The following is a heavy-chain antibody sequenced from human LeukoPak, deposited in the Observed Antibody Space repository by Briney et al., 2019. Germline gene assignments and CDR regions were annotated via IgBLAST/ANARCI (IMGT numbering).Heavy chain of an antibody. D-gene: IGHD3-22*01. CDR3: ARGDYYDSSGYYDWFDP. CDR2: IYYSGST. Sequence: SQTLSLTCTVSGGSISSGDCYWSWIRQPPGKGLEWIGYIYYSGSTYYNPSLKSRVTISVDTSKNQFSLKLSSVTAADTAVYYCARGDYYDSSGYYDWFDPWGQGTLVTVSS. J-gene: IGHJ5*02. CDR1: GGSISSGDCY. V-gene: IGHV4-30-4*01.